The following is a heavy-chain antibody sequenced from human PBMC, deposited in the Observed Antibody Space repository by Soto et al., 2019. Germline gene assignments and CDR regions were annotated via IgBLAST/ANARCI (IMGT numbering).Heavy chain of an antibody. D-gene: IGHD3-10*01. J-gene: IGHJ2*01. CDR3: ARGGEGILWFGDQNWYFDL. Sequence: GGSLRLSCAASGFTFSSYAMHWVRQAPGKGPEWVAVISYDGSNKYYADSVKGRFTISRDNSKNTLYLQMNSLRAEDTAVYYCARGGEGILWFGDQNWYFDLWGRGTLVTVSS. CDR2: ISYDGSNK. V-gene: IGHV3-30-3*01. CDR1: GFTFSSYA.